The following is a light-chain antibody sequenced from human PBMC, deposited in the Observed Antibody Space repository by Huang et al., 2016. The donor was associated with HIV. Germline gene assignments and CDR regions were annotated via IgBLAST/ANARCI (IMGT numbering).Light chain of an antibody. CDR1: QSVGTY. V-gene: IGKV3-11*01. CDR3: QERSNWPLWA. J-gene: IGKJ1*01. CDR2: DDS. Sequence: EIVLTQSPATLSLSPGERATLSCRASQSVGTYLAWYQHKPGQAPRLLISDDSSRATGIPARLSGSGSGTDFTLTISSLEPEDFAVYYCQERSNWPLWAFGQGTKVEVK.